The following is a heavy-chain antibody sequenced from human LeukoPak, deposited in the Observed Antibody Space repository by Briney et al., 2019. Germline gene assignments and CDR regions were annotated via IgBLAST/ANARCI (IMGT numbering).Heavy chain of an antibody. CDR2: ISGSGGST. D-gene: IGHD3-10*01. J-gene: IGHJ4*02. V-gene: IGHV3-23*01. Sequence: GGSLRLSCAASGFTFSSYAMSWVRQAPGKGLEWVSAISGSGGSTYYADSVKGRFTISRDNSKNTLYLQMNGLRAEDTAVYYCAKAPTRGVRYYFDYWGQGTLVTVSS. CDR3: AKAPTRGVRYYFDY. CDR1: GFTFSSYA.